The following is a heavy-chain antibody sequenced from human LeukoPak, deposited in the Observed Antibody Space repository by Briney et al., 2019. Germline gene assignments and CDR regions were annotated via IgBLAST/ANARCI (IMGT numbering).Heavy chain of an antibody. J-gene: IGHJ4*02. CDR2: IKQDGSEK. V-gene: IGHV3-7*01. CDR1: GFTFSIYW. D-gene: IGHD3-9*01. Sequence: GGSLRLSCAASGFTFSIYWMSWVRQAPGKGLEWVANIKQDGSEKYYVDSVKGRFTISRDNAKNSLYLQMNSLRAEDTAVYYCAGVEVTGWFDYWGQGSLVTVSS. CDR3: AGVEVTGWFDY.